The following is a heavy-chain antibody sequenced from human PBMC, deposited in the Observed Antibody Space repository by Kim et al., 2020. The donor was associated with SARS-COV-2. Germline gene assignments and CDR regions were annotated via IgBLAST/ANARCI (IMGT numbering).Heavy chain of an antibody. D-gene: IGHD3-16*02. CDR3: ARVGYDYVWGSYRDYYYYYGMDV. CDR1: GFTFSDYY. J-gene: IGHJ6*02. CDR2: ISSSSSYT. Sequence: GGSLRLSCAASGFTFSDYYMSWIRQAPGKGLEWVSYISSSSSYTNYADSVKGRFTISRDNAKNSLYLQMNSLRAEDTAVYYCARVGYDYVWGSYRDYYYYYGMDVWGPGTPVPVSS. V-gene: IGHV3-11*05.